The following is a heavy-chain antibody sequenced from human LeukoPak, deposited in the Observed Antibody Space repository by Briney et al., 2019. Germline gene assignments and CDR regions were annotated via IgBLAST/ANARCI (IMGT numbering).Heavy chain of an antibody. J-gene: IGHJ4*02. CDR1: GYTFTDYY. Sequence: GASVKVSCKASGYTFTDYYMHWVRQAPGQGLEWMGWINPKSGGTNYAQKFQGRVTMTRDTSVSTAYMELSRLRSDDTAVYYCATYYYDSSPPHSPFDYWGQGTLVTVSS. CDR3: ATYYYDSSPPHSPFDY. V-gene: IGHV1-2*02. CDR2: INPKSGGT. D-gene: IGHD3-22*01.